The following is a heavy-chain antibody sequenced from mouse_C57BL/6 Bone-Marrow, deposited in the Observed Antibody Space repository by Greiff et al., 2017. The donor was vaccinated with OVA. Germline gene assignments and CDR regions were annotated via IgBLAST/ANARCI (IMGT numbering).Heavy chain of an antibody. D-gene: IGHD2-10*01. CDR2: IDPNSGGT. V-gene: IGHV1-72*01. J-gene: IGHJ4*01. Sequence: QVQLQQPGAELVKPGASVKLSCKASGYTFTSYWMHWVKQRPGRGLEWIGRIDPNSGGTKYTEKFKSKATLTVDKPSSTAYMQLSSLTSEDSAVYYCAVAYPTPYYYAMDYWGRGNSVTVSS. CDR1: GYTFTSYW. CDR3: AVAYPTPYYYAMDY.